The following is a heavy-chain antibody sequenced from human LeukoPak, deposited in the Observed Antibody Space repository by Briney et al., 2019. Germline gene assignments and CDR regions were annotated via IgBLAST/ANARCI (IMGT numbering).Heavy chain of an antibody. CDR2: ISAYNGNT. CDR1: GYSFTSYA. J-gene: IGHJ6*03. D-gene: IGHD3-16*01. CDR3: ARAVARLEKSYYYYMDV. Sequence: ASVKVSCKASGYSFTSYAISWVRQAPGQGLEWVGWISAYNGNTNYAQKLQGRVTMTTDTSTSTAYMELRSLRSDDTAVYYCARAVARLEKSYYYYMDVWGKGTTVTVSS. V-gene: IGHV1-18*01.